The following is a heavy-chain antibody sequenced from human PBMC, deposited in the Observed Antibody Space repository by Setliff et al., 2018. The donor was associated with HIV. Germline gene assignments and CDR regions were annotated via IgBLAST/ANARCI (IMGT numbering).Heavy chain of an antibody. CDR3: ARVGLAYSGDMDV. J-gene: IGHJ6*03. V-gene: IGHV4-38-2*01. Sequence: SETLSLTCAASGYSINSGFSRAWIRQPPGQGPQWIGSIYQSGSIYYNPSLQSRVTISVDSSKNQFSLNLFSVTAADTAVYFCARVGLAYSGDMDVWGKGTTVTVS. D-gene: IGHD2-21*01. CDR1: GYSINSGFS. CDR2: IYQSGSI.